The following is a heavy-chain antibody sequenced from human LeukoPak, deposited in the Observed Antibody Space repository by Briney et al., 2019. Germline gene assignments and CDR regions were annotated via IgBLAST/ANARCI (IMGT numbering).Heavy chain of an antibody. CDR1: GFTFSSYS. Sequence: GGSLRLSCAASGFTFSSYSMNWVRQAPGKGLEWVSYIGSISSAIYYADSVKGRFTISRDNAKNSLYLQMSSLRAEDTAVYYCARHAPTSSAFDYWGQGTLVTVSS. CDR2: IGSISSAI. J-gene: IGHJ4*02. CDR3: ARHAPTSSAFDY. V-gene: IGHV3-48*04. D-gene: IGHD6-19*01.